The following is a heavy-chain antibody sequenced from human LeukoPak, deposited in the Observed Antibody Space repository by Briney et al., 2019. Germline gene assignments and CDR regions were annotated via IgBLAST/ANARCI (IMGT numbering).Heavy chain of an antibody. CDR2: VTGSGGST. CDR1: GFTFSSYA. D-gene: IGHD1-26*01. Sequence: GGSLRLSCAASGFTFSSYAMSWVRQAPGKGLEWVSAVTGSGGSTYYADSVKGRFTISRDNSKNTLYLQMNSLRAEATAVYYCAKRTGDGSYRYFDYWGQGTLVTVSS. J-gene: IGHJ4*02. CDR3: AKRTGDGSYRYFDY. V-gene: IGHV3-23*01.